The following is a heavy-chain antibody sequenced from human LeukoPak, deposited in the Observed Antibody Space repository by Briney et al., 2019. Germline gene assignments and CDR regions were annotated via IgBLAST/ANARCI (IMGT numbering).Heavy chain of an antibody. CDR1: GYSFSSYW. J-gene: IGHJ4*02. V-gene: IGHV5-51*01. Sequence: GESLKISCKGSGYSFSSYWIGWVRQMPGKGLEWMGIIYPGGSDTRYSPSFQGQVTISADKSISTVYLQWSSLRASDTGLYYCARPRGSSGYYYFDYWGQGTLVTVSS. CDR2: IYPGGSDT. CDR3: ARPRGSSGYYYFDY. D-gene: IGHD6-19*01.